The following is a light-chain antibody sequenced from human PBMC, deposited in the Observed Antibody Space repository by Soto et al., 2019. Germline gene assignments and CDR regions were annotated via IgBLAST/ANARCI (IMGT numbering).Light chain of an antibody. CDR1: QIITNR. V-gene: IGKV1-5*01. CDR3: QHYKMYSPWT. J-gene: IGKJ1*01. Sequence: DIQMTQSPSTLSASVGDRVTITCRASQIITNRLAWYQQKPGKAPKVLIYDVSSLQSGVPSRFSGSGSGTEFTLTISSLQPDDFATYYCQHYKMYSPWTFGQGTKVDIK. CDR2: DVS.